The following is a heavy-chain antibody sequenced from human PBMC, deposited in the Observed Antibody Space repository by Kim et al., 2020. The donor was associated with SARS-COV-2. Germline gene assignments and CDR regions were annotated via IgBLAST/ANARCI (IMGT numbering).Heavy chain of an antibody. Sequence: SETLSLTCAVYGGSFSGYYWSWIRQPPGKGLEWIGEIHHSGSTNYNPSLQSRVTISVDTSKNQFSLKLSSVTAADTAVYYCARGAVDTGIAFMDVWGQGTTVTVS. CDR3: ARGAVDTGIAFMDV. CDR1: GGSFSGYY. CDR2: IHHSGST. D-gene: IGHD5-18*01. J-gene: IGHJ6*02. V-gene: IGHV4-34*01.